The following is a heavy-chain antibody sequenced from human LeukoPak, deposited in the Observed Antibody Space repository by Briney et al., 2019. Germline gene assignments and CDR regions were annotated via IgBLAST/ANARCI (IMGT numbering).Heavy chain of an antibody. CDR3: ARGLITGAAGTYYYYGMDV. V-gene: IGHV3-64*01. CDR2: ISNSGGST. J-gene: IGHJ6*02. CDR1: GFIFSRYG. Sequence: GSLRLSCVASGFIFSRYGMHWVRQAPGKGLEYVSAISNSGGSTYYANSVKGRFTISRDNSKNTLYLQMGSLRGEDMAVYYCARGLITGAAGTYYYYGMDVWAQGTTVTVSS. D-gene: IGHD6-13*01.